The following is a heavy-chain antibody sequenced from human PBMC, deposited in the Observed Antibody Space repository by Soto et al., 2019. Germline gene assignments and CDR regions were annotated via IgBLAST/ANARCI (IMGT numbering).Heavy chain of an antibody. J-gene: IGHJ4*02. D-gene: IGHD2-15*01. CDR3: ARDESHCSGGSCPPDY. CDR1: GCTFSSYA. V-gene: IGHV1-69*13. Sequence: GASVKVSCKASGCTFSSYAISCVRQAPGQGLEWMGGIIPIFGTANYAQKFQGRVTITADESTSTAYMELSSLRSEDTAVYYCARDESHCSGGSCPPDYWGQGTLVTVSS. CDR2: IIPIFGTA.